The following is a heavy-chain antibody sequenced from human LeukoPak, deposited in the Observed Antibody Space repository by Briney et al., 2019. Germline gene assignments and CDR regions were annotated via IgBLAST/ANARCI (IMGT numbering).Heavy chain of an antibody. Sequence: PGGSMWLSCAASGFTFSSYWMSWVRQAPGKGLEWVANIKQDGSEKYYVDSVKGRFTISRDNAKNSLYLQMNSLRAEDTAVYYCARERAYSRYMDVWGKGTTVTVSS. CDR3: ARERAYSRYMDV. V-gene: IGHV3-7*01. J-gene: IGHJ6*03. CDR2: IKQDGSEK. CDR1: GFTFSSYW. D-gene: IGHD6-13*01.